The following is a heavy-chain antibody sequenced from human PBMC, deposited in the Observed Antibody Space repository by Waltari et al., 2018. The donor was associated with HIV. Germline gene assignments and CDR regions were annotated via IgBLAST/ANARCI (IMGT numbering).Heavy chain of an antibody. D-gene: IGHD4-17*01. CDR3: ARDATTVTTSPFDF. CDR2: IWYDGGNI. J-gene: IGHJ4*02. Sequence: QVQLVESGGGVVQPGTFLRPSCAASGFTFSSFGIHWVRQAPGKGLEWVAVIWYDGGNINFADSVKGRFTISRDNSKNTLYLQMKSLRVEDTAIYYCARDATTVTTSPFDFWGQGTLVTVSS. V-gene: IGHV3-33*01. CDR1: GFTFSSFG.